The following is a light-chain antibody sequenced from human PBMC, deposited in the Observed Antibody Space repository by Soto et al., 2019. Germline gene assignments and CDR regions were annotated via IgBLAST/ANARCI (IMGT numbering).Light chain of an antibody. CDR2: LGS. CDR3: LQALQNPST. J-gene: IGKJ1*01. CDR1: QSLLHSNGYNY. Sequence: DVVMTQSPLSLPVTPGEPASISCRSSQSLLHSNGYNYLHWYLQKPGQSPQLLIYLGSNRASGVPDRFSGSGSGTDFTLKISRVEAEDVAVYYCLQALQNPSTFGQGTKVEIK. V-gene: IGKV2-28*01.